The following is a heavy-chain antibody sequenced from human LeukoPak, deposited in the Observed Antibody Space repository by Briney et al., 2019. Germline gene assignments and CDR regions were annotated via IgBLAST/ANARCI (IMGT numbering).Heavy chain of an antibody. CDR1: GFTFSGYG. J-gene: IGHJ6*02. V-gene: IGHV3-30*18. CDR2: ISYDGSNK. D-gene: IGHD2-2*01. Sequence: GGSLRLSCAASGFTFSGYGMHWVRQAPGKGLEWVAVISYDGSNKYYADSVKGRFTISRDNSKNTLYLQMNSLRAEDTAVYYCAKIDCSSTSCSLGPFFYYYGMDVWGQGTTVTVSS. CDR3: AKIDCSSTSCSLGPFFYYYGMDV.